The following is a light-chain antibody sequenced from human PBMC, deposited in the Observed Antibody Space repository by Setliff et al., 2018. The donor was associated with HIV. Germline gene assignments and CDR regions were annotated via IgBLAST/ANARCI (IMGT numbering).Light chain of an antibody. Sequence: QSVLTQPASVSGSPGQSITISCTGTSSDVGDYDFVSWFQQHPGKAPKLMIYEVSNRPSGVSNRFSGSKSGNTASLTISGLQPEDESDYYCCSYASGSTSLFVFGTGTKVTVL. CDR3: CSYASGSTSLFV. V-gene: IGLV2-14*01. J-gene: IGLJ1*01. CDR2: EVS. CDR1: SSDVGDYDF.